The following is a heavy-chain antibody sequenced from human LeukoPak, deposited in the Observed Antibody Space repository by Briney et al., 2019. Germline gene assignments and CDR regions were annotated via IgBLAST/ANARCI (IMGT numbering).Heavy chain of an antibody. CDR1: GYTFTTYS. V-gene: IGHV1-18*01. J-gene: IGHJ4*02. CDR2: INIYTGNT. Sequence: GASVKVSCKASGYTFTTYSISWVRQALGRGLEWMGWINIYTGNTNYAQTLQGRVTVTTDTSTNTAYMELRSLRSDDTAVYYCAREQDLTFDYWGQGTLVTVSS. CDR3: AREQDLTFDY.